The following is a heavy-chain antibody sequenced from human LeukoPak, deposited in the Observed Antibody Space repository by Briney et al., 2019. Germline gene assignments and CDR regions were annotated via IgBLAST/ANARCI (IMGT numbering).Heavy chain of an antibody. CDR1: GFTFSDYY. CDR2: ISSSSSYT. V-gene: IGHV3-11*03. Sequence: GGSLRLSCAASGFTFSDYYMSWIRQAPGKGLEWVSYISSSSSYTNYADSVKGRFTISRDNAKNSLYLQMNSPRAEDTAVYYCASTTLQSYYYYGMDVWGQGTTVTVSS. D-gene: IGHD1-7*01. J-gene: IGHJ6*02. CDR3: ASTTLQSYYYYGMDV.